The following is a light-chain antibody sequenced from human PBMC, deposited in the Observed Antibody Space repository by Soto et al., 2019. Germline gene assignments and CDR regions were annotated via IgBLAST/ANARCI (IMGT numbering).Light chain of an antibody. CDR2: DTT. Sequence: DIQMTQSPSSLSASVGDRVTITCQASHDISNYLNWYQQKPGKAPNLLIYDTTNLQTGVSSRFSGSGSGTHFTITISSVQSEDVATYYCQQYDNLPYTFGQGTYLEIK. CDR1: HDISNY. J-gene: IGKJ2*01. CDR3: QQYDNLPYT. V-gene: IGKV1-33*01.